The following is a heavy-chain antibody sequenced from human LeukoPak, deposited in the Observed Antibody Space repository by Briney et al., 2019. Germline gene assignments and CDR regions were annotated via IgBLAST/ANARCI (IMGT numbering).Heavy chain of an antibody. V-gene: IGHV4-59*12. CDR2: IYYSGST. D-gene: IGHD3-16*01. CDR1: GGSISSYY. Sequence: PSETLSLTCTVSGGSISSYYWSWIRQPPGKGLEWIGYIYYSGSTNYNPSLKSRVTISVDTSKNQFSLKLSSVTAADTAVYYCAREGRSATDGYWGQGTLVSVSS. CDR3: AREGRSATDGY. J-gene: IGHJ4*02.